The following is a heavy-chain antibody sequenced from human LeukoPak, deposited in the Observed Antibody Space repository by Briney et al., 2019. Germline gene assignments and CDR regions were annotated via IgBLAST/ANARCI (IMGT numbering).Heavy chain of an antibody. CDR3: AMTDRYAGRPFDY. Sequence: ASVKVSCKVSGYILTEVAINWVRQAPGKGLEWIGGFDPEYDEDGETLFAQKLQGRVTMTEDASTDTAYMVLSSLRSEDTAVYYCAMTDRYAGRPFDYWGQGTLVTVSS. J-gene: IGHJ4*02. V-gene: IGHV1-24*01. CDR1: GYILTEVA. CDR2: FDPEYDEDGET. D-gene: IGHD5-12*01.